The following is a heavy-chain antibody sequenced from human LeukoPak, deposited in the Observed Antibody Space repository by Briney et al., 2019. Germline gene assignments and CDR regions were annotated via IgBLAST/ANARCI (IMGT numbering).Heavy chain of an antibody. Sequence: SETLSLTCAVYGGSFSGYYWSWIRQPPGKGLEWIGEINRSGSTNYNPSLRSRVTISVDTSKNQFSLKLSSVTAADTAVYYCARGRMRWIQLFSYFDYWGQGTLVTVSS. J-gene: IGHJ4*02. CDR1: GGSFSGYY. CDR2: INRSGST. D-gene: IGHD5-18*01. V-gene: IGHV4-34*01. CDR3: ARGRMRWIQLFSYFDY.